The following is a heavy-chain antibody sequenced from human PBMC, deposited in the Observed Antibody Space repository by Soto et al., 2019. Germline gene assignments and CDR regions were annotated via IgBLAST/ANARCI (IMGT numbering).Heavy chain of an antibody. CDR2: IYSGGST. Sequence: QTVGSLRLSCAASGFTVSSNYMSWVRQAPGKGLEWVSVIYSGGSTYYADSVKGRFTISRDNSKNTLYLQMNSLRAEDTAVYYCARDEGSNYDALGYYGMDVWGQGTTVTVSS. CDR1: GFTVSSNY. V-gene: IGHV3-53*01. CDR3: ARDEGSNYDALGYYGMDV. D-gene: IGHD4-4*01. J-gene: IGHJ6*02.